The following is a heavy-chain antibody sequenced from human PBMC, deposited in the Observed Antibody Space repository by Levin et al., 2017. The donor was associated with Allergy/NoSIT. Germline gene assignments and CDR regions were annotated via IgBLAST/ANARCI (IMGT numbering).Heavy chain of an antibody. J-gene: IGHJ4*02. D-gene: IGHD2-15*01. CDR1: GFTFRSYC. Sequence: PGGSLRLSCAASGFTFRSYCMTWVRQAPGKGLEWVANIKEDGGEKYYVDSVRGRFTIFRDDAENSLYLQMNRLRVEDTAVYYCASSSGGKDSGGYLGYWGQGILVAVSS. CDR2: IKEDGGEK. V-gene: IGHV3-7*01. CDR3: ASSSGGKDSGGYLGY.